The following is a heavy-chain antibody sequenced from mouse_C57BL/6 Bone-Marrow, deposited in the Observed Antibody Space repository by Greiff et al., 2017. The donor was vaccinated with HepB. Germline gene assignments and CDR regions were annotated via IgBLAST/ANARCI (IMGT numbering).Heavy chain of an antibody. CDR3: ARGTKLTGKNYFDY. D-gene: IGHD4-1*01. J-gene: IGHJ2*01. CDR1: GFSLTSYG. CDR2: IWSGGST. Sequence: QVQLQQSGPGLVQPSQSLSITCTVSGFSLTSYGVHWVRQSPGKGLEWLGVIWSGGSTDYNAAFISRLSISKDNSKSQVFFKMNSLQADDTAIYYCARGTKLTGKNYFDYWGQGTTLTVSS. V-gene: IGHV2-2*01.